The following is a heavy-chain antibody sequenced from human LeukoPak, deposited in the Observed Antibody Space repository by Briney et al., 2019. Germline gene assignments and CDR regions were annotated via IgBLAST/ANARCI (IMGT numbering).Heavy chain of an antibody. V-gene: IGHV3-23*01. CDR1: GFTFNSFG. D-gene: IGHD3-10*01. J-gene: IGHJ4*02. CDR3: AKVAYGSGSPPDY. Sequence: GGSLRLSCAASGFTFNSFGMNWVRQAPGKGLEWVSVISGSGGITYYADSVKGRFTISRDNSKNTLYLQMNSLRAEDTAVYYCAKVAYGSGSPPDYWGQGTLVTVSS. CDR2: ISGSGGIT.